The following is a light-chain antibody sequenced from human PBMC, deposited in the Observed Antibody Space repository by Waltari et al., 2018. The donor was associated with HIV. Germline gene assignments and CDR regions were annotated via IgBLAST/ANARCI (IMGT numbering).Light chain of an antibody. CDR3: SSYAGTYTFVV. Sequence: QSALTQPRSVSGSPGQSVTISCTGTSSDVGGYNYVSWYQQHPDIAPKLMIYDVSKRPSWVPDRFSCSKSGNTVSLTISGLQAEDEADYYCSSYAGTYTFVVFGGGTKLTVL. CDR1: SSDVGGYNY. CDR2: DVS. J-gene: IGLJ2*01. V-gene: IGLV2-11*01.